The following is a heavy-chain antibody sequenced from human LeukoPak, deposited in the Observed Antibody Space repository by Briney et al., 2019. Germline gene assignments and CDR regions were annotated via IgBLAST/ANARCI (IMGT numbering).Heavy chain of an antibody. CDR2: ISDSGGST. CDR3: AKSLSGGGYYFEY. CDR1: GFTFSNYA. Sequence: PEGSLRLSCAASGFTFSNYAMTWVRQAPGKGLEWVSGISDSGGSTYYADSVKGRFTISRDNSKNTLYLQMNSLRAEDAAVYYCAKSLSGGGYYFEYWGQGTLVTVSS. J-gene: IGHJ4*02. D-gene: IGHD3-10*01. V-gene: IGHV3-23*01.